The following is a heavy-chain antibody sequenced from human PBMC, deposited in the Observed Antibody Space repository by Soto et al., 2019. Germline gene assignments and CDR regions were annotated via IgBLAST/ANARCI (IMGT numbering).Heavy chain of an antibody. J-gene: IGHJ4*02. CDR1: GYTFTSYG. CDR2: ISAYNGNT. Sequence: ASVKVSCKASGYTFTSYGISWVRQAPGQGLEWMGWISAYNGNTYHAQKLQGRVTMTTDTSTSTAYMELRSLRSDDTAVYYCARGPYYYDSSGYYVYWGQGTLVTVSS. D-gene: IGHD3-22*01. V-gene: IGHV1-18*04. CDR3: ARGPYYYDSSGYYVY.